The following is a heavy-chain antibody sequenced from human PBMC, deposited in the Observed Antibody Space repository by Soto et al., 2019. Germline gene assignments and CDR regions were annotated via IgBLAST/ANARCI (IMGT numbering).Heavy chain of an antibody. CDR1: GGSISSSSYY. D-gene: IGHD3-3*01. V-gene: IGHV4-39*01. J-gene: IGHJ4*02. CDR3: ARGRTLRFLEWLLSEGYYFDY. Sequence: QLQLQESGPGLVKPSETLSLTCTVSGGSISSSSYYWGWIRQPPGKGLEWIGSIYYSGSTYYNPSLTSRVTISVDTSKNKFSLKLSSVTAADTAVYYCARGRTLRFLEWLLSEGYYFDYWGQGTLVTVSA. CDR2: IYYSGST.